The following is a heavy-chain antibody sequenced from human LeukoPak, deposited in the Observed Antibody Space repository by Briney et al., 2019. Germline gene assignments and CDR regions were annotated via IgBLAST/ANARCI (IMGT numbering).Heavy chain of an antibody. CDR3: ARERSLGVVAPFPERAYYDSSGYYDDAFDI. V-gene: IGHV1-69*01. J-gene: IGHJ3*02. CDR2: IIPIFGTA. CDR1: GGTFSSYA. D-gene: IGHD3-22*01. Sequence: KVSCKASGGTFSSYAISWVRQAPGQGLEWMGGIIPIFGTANYAQKFQGRVTITADESTSTAYMELSSLRSEDTAVYYCARERSLGVVAPFPERAYYDSSGYYDDAFDIWGQGTMVTVSS.